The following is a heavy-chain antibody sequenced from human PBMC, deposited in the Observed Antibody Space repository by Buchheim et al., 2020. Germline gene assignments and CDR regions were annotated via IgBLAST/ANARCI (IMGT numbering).Heavy chain of an antibody. D-gene: IGHD1-1*01. J-gene: IGHJ4*02. CDR1: GFTFSSYA. CDR3: ARAGESYNFDY. V-gene: IGHV3-30*04. CDR2: ISSDGSNK. Sequence: QVQLVESGGGVVQPGRSLRLSCAASGFTFSSYAMHWVRQAPGKGLEWVAVISSDGSNKYYADSVKGRFTISRDNSKNTLYLQMNSLRAEDTAVYYCARAGESYNFDYWGQGTL.